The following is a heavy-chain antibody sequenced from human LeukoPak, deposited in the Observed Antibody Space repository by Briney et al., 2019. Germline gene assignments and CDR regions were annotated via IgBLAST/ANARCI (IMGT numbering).Heavy chain of an antibody. CDR1: GFTFDDYA. Sequence: GRSLRLSCAASGFTFDDYAMHWVRQAPGKGLEWVSGISWNSGSIGYADSVKGRFTISRDNAKNSLYLQMNSLRAEDTALYYSAKDIRPLIVVAGYFDYWGQGTLVTVSS. D-gene: IGHD3-22*01. CDR3: AKDIRPLIVVAGYFDY. J-gene: IGHJ4*02. CDR2: ISWNSGSI. V-gene: IGHV3-9*01.